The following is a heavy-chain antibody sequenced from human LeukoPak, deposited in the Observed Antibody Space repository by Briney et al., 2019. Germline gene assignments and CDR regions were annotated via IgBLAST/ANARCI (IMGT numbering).Heavy chain of an antibody. CDR3: AGDAVHYYYGMDV. CDR1: GFTFSSYW. J-gene: IGHJ6*02. D-gene: IGHD6-6*01. Sequence: PGGSLRLSCAASGFTFSSYWMNWVRQAPGKGLVWVSRIASDGSSTTYADSVKGRFTISRDNAKNSLYLQMNSLRAEDTAVYYCAGDAVHYYYGMDVWGQGTTVTVSS. V-gene: IGHV3-74*01. CDR2: IASDGSST.